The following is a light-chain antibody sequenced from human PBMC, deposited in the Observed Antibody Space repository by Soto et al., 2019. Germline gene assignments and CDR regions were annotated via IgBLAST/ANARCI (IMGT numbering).Light chain of an antibody. CDR2: DAS. CDR3: QQRSNWPRELT. V-gene: IGKV3-11*01. CDR1: QSVSSY. Sequence: EIVLTQSPATLSLSPGERATLSCRASQSVSSYLAWYQQKPGQAPRLLIYDASNRATGIPARFSGSGSGTDFTLTISSLEPEDFAVYYCQQRSNWPRELTFGGGTQVEIQ. J-gene: IGKJ4*01.